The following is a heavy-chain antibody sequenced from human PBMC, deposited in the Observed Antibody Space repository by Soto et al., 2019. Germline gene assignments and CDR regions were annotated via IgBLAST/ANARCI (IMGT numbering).Heavy chain of an antibody. D-gene: IGHD2-15*01. Sequence: SETLSLTCSVSGDSISTVDYFWAWIRQPPGQALEYIGYIYKSATTYYNPSFEGRAAISLDTSKSHFSLNVTSVTAADTAVYFCARGRYCLTGRCFPNWFDSWGQGTLVTVSS. CDR3: ARGRYCLTGRCFPNWFDS. V-gene: IGHV4-30-4*01. CDR2: IYKSATT. J-gene: IGHJ5*01. CDR1: GDSISTVDYF.